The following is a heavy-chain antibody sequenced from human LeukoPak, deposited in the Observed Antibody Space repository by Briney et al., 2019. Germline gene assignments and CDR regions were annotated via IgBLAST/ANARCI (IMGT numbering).Heavy chain of an antibody. J-gene: IGHJ4*02. D-gene: IGHD3-16*01. CDR3: ARVRGGN. Sequence: PGGSLRLSCAASGFTFSSYDMHWVRQATGKGLEWVSAIGTAGDTYYPGSVKGRFTISRDNAKNILYLQMNSLRAEDTAVYFCARVRGGNWGQGTLVTVSS. CDR2: IGTAGDT. V-gene: IGHV3-13*01. CDR1: GFTFSSYD.